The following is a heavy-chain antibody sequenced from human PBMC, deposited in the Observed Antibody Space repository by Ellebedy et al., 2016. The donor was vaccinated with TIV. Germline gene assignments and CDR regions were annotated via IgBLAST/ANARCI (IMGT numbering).Heavy chain of an antibody. Sequence: MPGGSLRLSCAVYNGSFTHYFWSWVRQPPGKGLEWIGEINASGTTNNNPSLKNRVTISVDTPKRQFSLRLTSVTAADTAVYYCARARGQYLYGSGSYFTNWGQGEMVTVSS. V-gene: IGHV4-34*01. CDR2: INASGTT. CDR1: NGSFTHYF. J-gene: IGHJ4*02. D-gene: IGHD3-10*01. CDR3: ARARGQYLYGSGSYFTN.